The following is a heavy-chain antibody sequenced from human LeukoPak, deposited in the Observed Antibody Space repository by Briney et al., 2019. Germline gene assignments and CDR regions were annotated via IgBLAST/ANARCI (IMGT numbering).Heavy chain of an antibody. J-gene: IGHJ6*03. CDR1: GFTFSSYS. CDR3: ARGPYNWNYYYMDV. V-gene: IGHV3-21*01. CDR2: ISSSSSYI. D-gene: IGHD1-20*01. Sequence: PGGSLRLSCAASGFTFSSYSMNWVRQAPGKGLEWVSSISSSSSYIYYADSVKGRFTISRDNAKNSLYLQMNSLRAEDTAVYYCARGPYNWNYYYMDVWGKGTTVTVSS.